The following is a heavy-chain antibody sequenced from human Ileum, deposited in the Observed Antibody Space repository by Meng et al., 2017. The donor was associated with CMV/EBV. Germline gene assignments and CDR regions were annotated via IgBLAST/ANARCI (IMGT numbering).Heavy chain of an antibody. V-gene: IGHV4-4*07. Sequence: QVQLEESGPELVNPSEPLSLTCTVSGGSISGYYWSWIRQPATKGLEWIGRVYSSGSTDYNPSLQSRVTMSVDTSKNQFSLKLSSVTAADTAVYYCARVWGIAVRPLDYWGQGTLVTVSS. CDR2: VYSSGST. CDR3: ARVWGIAVRPLDY. D-gene: IGHD6-6*01. J-gene: IGHJ4*02. CDR1: GGSISGYY.